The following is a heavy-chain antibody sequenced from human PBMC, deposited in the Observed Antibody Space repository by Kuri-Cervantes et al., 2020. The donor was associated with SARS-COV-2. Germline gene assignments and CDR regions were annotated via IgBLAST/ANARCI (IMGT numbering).Heavy chain of an antibody. Sequence: ETLSLTCVVSGFDFGNYGMNWVRQAPGKGLEWISYITSRSSTIYYADSVKGRFTISRDNAKSSLYLQMNSLRAEDTAVYYCASGLTRDYWGQGTLVTVSS. CDR2: ITSRSSTI. V-gene: IGHV3-48*01. CDR1: GFDFGNYG. J-gene: IGHJ4*02. D-gene: IGHD3/OR15-3a*01. CDR3: ASGLTRDY.